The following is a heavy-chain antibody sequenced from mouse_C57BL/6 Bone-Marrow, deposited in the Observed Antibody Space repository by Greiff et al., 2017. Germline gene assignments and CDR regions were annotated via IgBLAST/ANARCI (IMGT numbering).Heavy chain of an antibody. CDR3: ARKEGNYGFAY. CDR2: IDPSDSYT. J-gene: IGHJ3*01. V-gene: IGHV1-59*01. Sequence: QVQLQQPGAELVRPGTSVKLSCKASGYTFTSYWMHWVKQRPGQGLEWIGVIDPSDSYTNYNQKFKGKATLTVDTSSSTAYMQLSSLTSEDSAVYYCARKEGNYGFAYWGQGTLVTVSA. D-gene: IGHD2-1*01. CDR1: GYTFTSYW.